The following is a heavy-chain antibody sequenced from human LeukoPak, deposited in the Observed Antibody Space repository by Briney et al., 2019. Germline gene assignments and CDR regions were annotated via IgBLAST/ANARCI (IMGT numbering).Heavy chain of an antibody. CDR3: AAISYFDYIWGRFVS. CDR2: LSYGADYT. D-gene: IGHD3-16*01. Sequence: GGSLTLSCAASGFTFSSYAMDWVRQPPGKGLEWVAALSYGADYTYSADFVKGRFTIFSNNTKNLLYLQMTRLTAEDTAVYYGAAISYFDYIWGRFVSWGQGTLVTVSS. CDR1: GFTFSSYA. J-gene: IGHJ4*02. V-gene: IGHV3-23*01.